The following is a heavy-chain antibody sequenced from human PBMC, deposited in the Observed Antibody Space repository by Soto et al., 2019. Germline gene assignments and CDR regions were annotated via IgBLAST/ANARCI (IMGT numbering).Heavy chain of an antibody. CDR1: GFTFSSYS. D-gene: IGHD6-13*01. Sequence: GGSLRLSCAASGFTFSSYSMNWVRQAPGKGLEWVSSISSSISYIYYADSVKGRFTISRDNAKNSLYLQMNSLRAEDTAVYYCARKAAAHRDAFDIWGQGTMVTVSS. V-gene: IGHV3-21*01. CDR3: ARKAAAHRDAFDI. J-gene: IGHJ3*02. CDR2: ISSSISYI.